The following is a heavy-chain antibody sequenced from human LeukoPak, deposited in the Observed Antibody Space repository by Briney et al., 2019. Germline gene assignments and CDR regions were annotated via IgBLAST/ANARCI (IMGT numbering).Heavy chain of an antibody. CDR3: ARDRRGYSYPYHFDY. D-gene: IGHD5-18*01. CDR2: INPNSGGT. Sequence: ASVKVSCKASEYTFTGYYMHWVRQAPGQGLEWMGWINPNSGGTNYAQKFQGRVTMTRDTSISTAYMELSRLRSDDTAVYYCARDRRGYSYPYHFDYWGQGTPVTVSS. V-gene: IGHV1-2*02. J-gene: IGHJ4*02. CDR1: EYTFTGYY.